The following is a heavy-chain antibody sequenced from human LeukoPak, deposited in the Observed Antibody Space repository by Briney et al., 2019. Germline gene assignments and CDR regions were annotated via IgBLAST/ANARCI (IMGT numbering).Heavy chain of an antibody. V-gene: IGHV1-24*01. CDR2: FDPEDGET. CDR3: ARDSRYYDFWSGYPSRYYYYYMDV. CDR1: GYTLTELS. D-gene: IGHD3-3*01. J-gene: IGHJ6*03. Sequence: ASVKVSCKVSGYTLTELSMHWVRQAPGKGLEWMGGFDPEDGETIYAQKFQGRVTMTEDTSTDTAYMELSSLRSEDTAVYYCARDSRYYDFWSGYPSRYYYYYMDVWGKGTTVTVSS.